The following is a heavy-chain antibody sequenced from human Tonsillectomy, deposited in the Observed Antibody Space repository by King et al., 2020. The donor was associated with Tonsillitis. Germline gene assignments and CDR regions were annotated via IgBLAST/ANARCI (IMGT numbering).Heavy chain of an antibody. Sequence: VQLVESWGGVVQPGRSLRLSCAASGITFRSYAMHWVRQAPGKGLEWVALISYDGSNKYYADSVKGRFTISRDNSKNTLYLQMNSLRAEDTAVYYCARGGGYGPSFDHWGQGTLVTVSS. CDR1: GITFRSYA. V-gene: IGHV3-30-3*01. CDR2: ISYDGSNK. D-gene: IGHD5-18*01. J-gene: IGHJ4*02. CDR3: ARGGGYGPSFDH.